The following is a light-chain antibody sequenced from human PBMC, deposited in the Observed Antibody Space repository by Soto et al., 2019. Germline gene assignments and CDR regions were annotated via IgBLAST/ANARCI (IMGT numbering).Light chain of an antibody. CDR3: QQYGTSPQT. CDR2: DAS. V-gene: IGKV3-20*01. J-gene: IGKJ1*01. CDR1: QTVSSNY. Sequence: IFLTQAPDTLSLSPGERPSLSCRASQTVSSNYLAWCQQRPGQAPRLLIYDASNRATGIPARFSGSGSGTDFTLTISRLAPEDFAVYYCQQYGTSPQTFGQGTKVDIK.